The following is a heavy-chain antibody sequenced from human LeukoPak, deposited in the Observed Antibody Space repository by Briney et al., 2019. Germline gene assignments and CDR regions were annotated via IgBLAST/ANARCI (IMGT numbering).Heavy chain of an antibody. CDR2: INPDGSTK. Sequence: GGSLRLSCAASGFTSSYKWMTWVRQAAGKELEGVANINPDGSTKLYVASGRGRFTISRDNAKNPLYLDMNSLRVHDTAVYYCARGDSSTGWWFDPWGQGARVTVSS. CDR3: ARGDSSTGWWFDP. J-gene: IGHJ5*02. D-gene: IGHD6-13*01. CDR1: GFTSSYKW. V-gene: IGHV3-7*01.